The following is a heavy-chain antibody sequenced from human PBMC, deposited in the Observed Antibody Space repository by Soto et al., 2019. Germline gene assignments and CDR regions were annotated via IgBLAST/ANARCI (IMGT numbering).Heavy chain of an antibody. J-gene: IGHJ4*02. V-gene: IGHV3-23*01. D-gene: IGHD2-15*01. CDR3: ARENFGHCSRGSCPVDY. CDR1: GFNFRAYA. CDR2: ITATDGNT. Sequence: PGGSLRLSCVASGFNFRAYAMGWVRQAPGKGLEWVSSITATDGNTYYADSVRGRFTISRDNSKNTVYLQMNSLRAEDTAVYYCARENFGHCSRGSCPVDYWGQGTLVTVSS.